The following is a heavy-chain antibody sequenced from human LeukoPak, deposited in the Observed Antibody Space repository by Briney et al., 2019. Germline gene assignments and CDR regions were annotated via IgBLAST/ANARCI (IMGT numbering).Heavy chain of an antibody. D-gene: IGHD3-10*01. J-gene: IGHJ4*02. CDR1: GYSISSGYY. CDR2: IYHSGST. CDR3: ASRFVSTMVRGVIRDY. Sequence: SETLSLTCAVSGYSISSGYYWGWIRQPPGKGLEWIGSIYHSGSTYYNPSLKSRVTISVDTSKNQFSLKLSSVTAADTAVYYCASRFVSTMVRGVIRDYGGQGTLVTVSS. V-gene: IGHV4-38-2*01.